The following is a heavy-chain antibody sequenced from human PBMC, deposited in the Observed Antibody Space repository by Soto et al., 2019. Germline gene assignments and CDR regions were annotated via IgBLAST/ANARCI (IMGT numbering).Heavy chain of an antibody. V-gene: IGHV5-51*01. CDR1: GYSFTSYW. CDR3: ARHTCSSTSCYYYYGMDV. Sequence: GESLKISCKVSGYSFTSYWIGWVRQMPGKGLEWMGIIYPGDSDTRYSPSFQGQVTISADKSISTAYLQWSSLKASDTAMYYCARHTCSSTSCYYYYGMDVWGQGTTVTVSS. CDR2: IYPGDSDT. J-gene: IGHJ6*02. D-gene: IGHD2-2*01.